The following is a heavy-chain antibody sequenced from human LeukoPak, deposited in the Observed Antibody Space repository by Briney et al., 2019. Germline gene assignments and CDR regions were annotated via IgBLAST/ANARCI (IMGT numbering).Heavy chain of an antibody. V-gene: IGHV4-59*01. CDR1: GGSISSDY. D-gene: IGHD3-10*01. J-gene: IGHJ4*02. CDR3: ARGTYGSGSYLPSYYFDY. CDR2: IYYSGST. Sequence: PSETLSLTCTVSGGSISSDYWSWIRQPPGKGLEWIGYIYYSGSTNYNPSLKSRVTISVDTSKNQFSLKLSSVTAADTAVYYCARGTYGSGSYLPSYYFDYWGQGTLVTVSS.